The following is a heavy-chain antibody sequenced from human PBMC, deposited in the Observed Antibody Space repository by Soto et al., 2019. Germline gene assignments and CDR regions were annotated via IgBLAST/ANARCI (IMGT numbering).Heavy chain of an antibody. Sequence: EVQLLESGGGLVQPGGSLRLSCAASGFTFSSYAMSWVRQAPGKGLEWVSTISGNGGTTYYADSVKGRFTISRDNSKNTLYLQMNSLRAEDTAVYYCAKDARATYGMDVWGQGTTVNVSS. V-gene: IGHV3-23*01. CDR1: GFTFSSYA. CDR2: ISGNGGTT. CDR3: AKDARATYGMDV. J-gene: IGHJ6*02.